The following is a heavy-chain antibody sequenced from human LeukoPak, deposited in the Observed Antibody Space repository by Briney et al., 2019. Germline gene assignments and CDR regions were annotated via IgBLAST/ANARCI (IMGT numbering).Heavy chain of an antibody. CDR2: IYYSGST. D-gene: IGHD6-13*01. V-gene: IGHV4-39*07. CDR1: GDSISSESYD. Sequence: SQTLSLPCTVSGDSISSESYDWGGVGQPPRKGRGGGGRIYYSGSTYYNPSLKSRVTISVDTSKNQFSLKLSSVAAADTAVYFCARAYSSSWYFNWFDPWGQGTLVTVSS. J-gene: IGHJ5*02. CDR3: ARAYSSSWYFNWFDP.